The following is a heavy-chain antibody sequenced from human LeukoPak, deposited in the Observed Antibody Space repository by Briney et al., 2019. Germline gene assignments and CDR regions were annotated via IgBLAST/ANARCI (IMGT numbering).Heavy chain of an antibody. J-gene: IGHJ6*03. V-gene: IGHV4-34*01. D-gene: IGHD3/OR15-3a*01. CDR2: INHSGST. CDR3: ARDLALDWSYYYYMDV. Sequence: SETLSLTCAVYGGSFSGYYWSWIRQPPGKGLEWIGEINHSGSTNYNPSLKSRVTISVDTSKNQFSLKLTSVTAADTAVYYCARDLALDWSYYYYMDVWGKGTTVTVSS. CDR1: GGSFSGYY.